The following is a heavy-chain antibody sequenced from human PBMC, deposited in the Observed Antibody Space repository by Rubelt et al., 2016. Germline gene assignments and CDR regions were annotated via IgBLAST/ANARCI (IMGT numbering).Heavy chain of an antibody. V-gene: IGHV3-48*04. CDR1: GFTFSSYW. CDR2: ISSSSSLI. CDR3: ATYCGSDPCYGWNYYGMDV. D-gene: IGHD2-21*02. Sequence: EVQLVESGGGLVQPGGSLRVSCAASGFTFSSYWMSWVRQAPGKGLEWVSYISSSSSLIYYADSVKGRFTISRDNAKNSLYLQMTSLRAEDTAVYYCATYCGSDPCYGWNYYGMDVWGQGTTVTVSS. J-gene: IGHJ6*02.